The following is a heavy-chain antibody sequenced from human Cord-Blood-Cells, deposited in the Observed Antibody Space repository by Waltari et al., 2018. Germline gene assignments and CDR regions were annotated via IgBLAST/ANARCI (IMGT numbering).Heavy chain of an antibody. CDR2: ISGSGGRT. CDR3: ANAVGATTDYYYYGMDV. D-gene: IGHD1-26*01. CDR1: GFTFSSYA. V-gene: IGHV3-23*01. Sequence: EVQLLESGGGLVQPGGSLRLSCAASGFTFSSYAMSWVRQAPGKGLEWVSAISGSGGRTYYADSVKGRFTISRDNSKNTLYLQMNSLRAEDTAVYYCANAVGATTDYYYYGMDVWGQGTTVTVSS. J-gene: IGHJ6*02.